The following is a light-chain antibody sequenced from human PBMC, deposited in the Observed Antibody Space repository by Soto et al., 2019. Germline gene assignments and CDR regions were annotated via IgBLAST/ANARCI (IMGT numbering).Light chain of an antibody. V-gene: IGLV2-14*03. CDR2: EVS. CDR3: SSHTSSSIWV. J-gene: IGLJ3*02. Sequence: QSVLTQPASVSGSPGQSITISCTGTSSDVGDYNFVSWYQQLPGKAPKLMIYEVSHRPSGVSNRFSGSKSGNTASLTISGLLAEGEAHYYCSSHTSSSIWVFGGGTKLTVL. CDR1: SSDVGDYNF.